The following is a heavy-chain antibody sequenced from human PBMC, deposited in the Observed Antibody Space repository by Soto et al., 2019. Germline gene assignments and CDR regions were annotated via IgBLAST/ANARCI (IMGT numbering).Heavy chain of an antibody. CDR2: ISSSSSYT. V-gene: IGHV3-11*06. D-gene: IGHD3-22*01. J-gene: IGHJ6*02. Sequence: GGSLRLSCAASGFTFSDYYMSWIRQAPGKGLEWVSYISSSSSYTDYADSVKGRFTISRDNAKNSLYPQMNSLRAEDTAVYYCARDYYDSSGYYPNSYYYGLDVWAQGTTVTVSS. CDR3: ARDYYDSSGYYPNSYYYGLDV. CDR1: GFTFSDYY.